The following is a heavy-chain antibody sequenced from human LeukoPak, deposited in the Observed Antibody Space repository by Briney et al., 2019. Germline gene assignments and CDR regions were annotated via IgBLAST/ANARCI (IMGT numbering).Heavy chain of an antibody. D-gene: IGHD3-3*01. V-gene: IGHV4-59*08. CDR2: IYYSGST. J-gene: IGHJ5*02. CDR1: SGSISSYY. CDR3: ARSSTITIFGVVIPNWFDP. Sequence: SETLSLTCTVSSGSISSYYWSWIRQPPGKGLEWIGYIYYSGSTNYNPSLKSRVTISVDTSKNQFSLKLSSVTAADTAVYYCARSSTITIFGVVIPNWFDPWGQGTLVTVSS.